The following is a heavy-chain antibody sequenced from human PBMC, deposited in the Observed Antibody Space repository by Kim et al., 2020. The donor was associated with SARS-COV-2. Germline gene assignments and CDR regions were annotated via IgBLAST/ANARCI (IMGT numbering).Heavy chain of an antibody. CDR3: AKSVGVVPAGIGY. V-gene: IGHV3-23*01. J-gene: IGHJ4*02. Sequence: GGSLRLSCAASGFTFSSYAMSWVRQAPGKGLEWVSAISGSAVSTYYADSVKGRFTISRDNSKNTLFLQMNSLRAEDTAVYFCAKSVGVVPAGIGYWGQGTLVTVPS. CDR2: ISGSAVST. CDR1: GFTFSSYA. D-gene: IGHD2-2*01.